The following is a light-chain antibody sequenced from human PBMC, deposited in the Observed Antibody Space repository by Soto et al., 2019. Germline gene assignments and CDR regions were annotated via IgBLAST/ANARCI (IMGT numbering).Light chain of an antibody. V-gene: IGKV3-20*01. CDR2: GAS. J-gene: IGKJ4*01. Sequence: EIVLTQSPGTLSLSPGERATLSCRASQSVSSSYLAWYQQKPGQAPRLLIYGASSRATGIPDRFSGSGSGTDSTLTISRLEPEDFAVYYCQQYSSSHTFGGGTKVEIK. CDR1: QSVSSSY. CDR3: QQYSSSHT.